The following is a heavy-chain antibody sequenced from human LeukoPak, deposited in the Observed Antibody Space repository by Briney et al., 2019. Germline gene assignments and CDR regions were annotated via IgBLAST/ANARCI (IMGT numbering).Heavy chain of an antibody. V-gene: IGHV3-7*01. CDR3: ARGRIYAFDI. CDR2: IKQDGSEE. Sequence: GGSLRLSCAASGFTFSSYWMSWVRQAPGKGLEWVANIKQDGSEEYYVDSVKGRFTFSRDNAKNSLYLQMNSLRAEDTAIYYCARGRIYAFDIWGQGTMVTVSS. J-gene: IGHJ3*02. CDR1: GFTFSSYW.